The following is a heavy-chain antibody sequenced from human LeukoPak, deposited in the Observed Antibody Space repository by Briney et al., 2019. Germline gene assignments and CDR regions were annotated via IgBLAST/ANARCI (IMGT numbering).Heavy chain of an antibody. D-gene: IGHD3-22*01. Sequence: PSETLSLTCTVSGGSISSSSYYWGWIRQPPGKGLEWIGSIYYRGSTYYNPSLKSRVTISVDTSKNQFSLKLSSVTAADTTVYFCARYKISDSSFDYWGQGTLVTVSS. V-gene: IGHV4-39*01. CDR2: IYYRGST. CDR3: ARYKISDSSFDY. CDR1: GGSISSSSYY. J-gene: IGHJ4*02.